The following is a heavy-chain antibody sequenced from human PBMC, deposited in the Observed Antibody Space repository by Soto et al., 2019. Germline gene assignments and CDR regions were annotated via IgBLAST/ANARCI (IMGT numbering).Heavy chain of an antibody. V-gene: IGHV3-33*01. Sequence: QVQLVESGGGVVQPGRSLRLSCAASGFTFSSYGMHWVRQAPGKGLEWVAVIWYDGSNKYYADSVKGRFTISRDNSKNTLYLQMNSLRVEDTAVYYCARDLVGAIEHWGQGTLVTVSS. CDR1: GFTFSSYG. J-gene: IGHJ1*01. D-gene: IGHD1-26*01. CDR3: ARDLVGAIEH. CDR2: IWYDGSNK.